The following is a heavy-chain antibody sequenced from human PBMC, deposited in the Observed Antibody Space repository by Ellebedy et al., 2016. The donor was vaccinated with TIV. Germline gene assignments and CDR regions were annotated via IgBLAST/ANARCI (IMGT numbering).Heavy chain of an antibody. D-gene: IGHD3-10*01. CDR3: AKAVRDGYYFDSGYYASPYYLDY. J-gene: IGHJ4*02. Sequence: PGGSLRLSCAASGFTFKDYPMTWVRQAPGRGPEWVSVISGSGGNTYYADSVKGRFTISSDNSKNTLYLQMNSLRAEDTAVYYCAKAVRDGYYFDSGYYASPYYLDYWGQGTLVTVSS. V-gene: IGHV3-23*01. CDR2: ISGSGGNT. CDR1: GFTFKDYP.